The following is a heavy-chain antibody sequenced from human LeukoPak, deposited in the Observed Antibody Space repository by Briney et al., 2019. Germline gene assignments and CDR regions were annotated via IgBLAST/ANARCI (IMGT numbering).Heavy chain of an antibody. CDR1: GFTFSSYG. V-gene: IGHV3-30*18. J-gene: IGHJ6*02. D-gene: IGHD1-14*01. CDR2: ISYDGSNK. Sequence: GGSLRLSCAASGFTFSSYGMHWVRQAPGKGLEWVAVISYDGSNKYYADSVKGRFTISRDNSKNTLYLQMNSLRAEDTAVYYCAKTGPADYYYYYGMDVWGQGTTVTVSS. CDR3: AKTGPADYYYYYGMDV.